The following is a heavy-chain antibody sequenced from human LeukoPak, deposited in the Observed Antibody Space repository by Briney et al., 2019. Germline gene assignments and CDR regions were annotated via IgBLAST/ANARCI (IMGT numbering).Heavy chain of an antibody. CDR2: INPSGGST. Sequence: ASVKVSCKASGYTFTSYYMHWVRRAPGQGLEWMGIINPSGGSTSYAQKFQGRVTMTRDMSTSTVYMELSSLRSGDTAMNYCARDRGVRGVIILRYYYNYMDVWGKGTTVTIS. J-gene: IGHJ6*03. CDR3: ARDRGVRGVIILRYYYNYMDV. D-gene: IGHD3-10*01. V-gene: IGHV1-46*01. CDR1: GYTFTSYY.